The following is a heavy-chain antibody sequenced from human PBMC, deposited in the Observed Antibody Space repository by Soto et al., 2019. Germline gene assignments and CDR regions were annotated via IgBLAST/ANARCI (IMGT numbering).Heavy chain of an antibody. CDR1: GGSILDSTYY. Sequence: QLLLQESGPGLVKPSETLSLTCTVSGGSILDSTYYWAWIRQSPGKGLEWIGTIFYSGGTFYTPSLTRRVTVSVDTSHNQFSLKLSSVTAADTAVYYCARQASGYYYGWFDPWGQGTLVTVSS. CDR3: ARQASGYYYGWFDP. D-gene: IGHD3-22*01. J-gene: IGHJ5*02. V-gene: IGHV4-39*01. CDR2: IFYSGGT.